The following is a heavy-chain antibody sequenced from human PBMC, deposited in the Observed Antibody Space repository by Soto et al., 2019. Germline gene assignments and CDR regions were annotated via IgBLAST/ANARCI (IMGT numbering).Heavy chain of an antibody. Sequence: QVTLKESGPVLVKPTETLTLTCTVSGFSLSNARMGVSWIRQPPGKALEGLAHIFSNDEKSYSTSLKSRLPISKDTSKSQVVLTMTTMDPVDTATYYCARIWGPYYYYGMDVWGQGTTVTVSS. V-gene: IGHV2-26*01. CDR3: ARIWGPYYYYGMDV. J-gene: IGHJ6*02. CDR1: GFSLSNARMG. D-gene: IGHD7-27*01. CDR2: IFSNDEK.